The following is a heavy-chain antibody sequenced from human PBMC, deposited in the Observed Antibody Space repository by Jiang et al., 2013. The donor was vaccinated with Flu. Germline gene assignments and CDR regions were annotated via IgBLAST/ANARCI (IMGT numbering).Heavy chain of an antibody. CDR2: IYHSGST. CDR3: ARGLESGYSYGYFGYYYGTDV. J-gene: IGHJ6*01. D-gene: IGHD5-18*01. V-gene: IGHV4-4*02. CDR1: GGSISSSNW. Sequence: GPGLVKPSGTLSLTCAVSGGSISSSNWWSWVRQPPGKGLEWIGEIYHSGSTNYNPSLKSRVTISVDKSKNQFXLKLSSVTAADTAVYYCARGLESGYSYGYFGYYYGTDVWGQRDHGHRLL.